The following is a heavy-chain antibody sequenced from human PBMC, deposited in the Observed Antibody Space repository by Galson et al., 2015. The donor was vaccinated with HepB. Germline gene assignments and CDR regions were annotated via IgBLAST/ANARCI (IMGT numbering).Heavy chain of an antibody. CDR2: IIPIFGTA. CDR3: ARGYGGSTKMGTWFDP. J-gene: IGHJ5*02. Sequence: SVKVSCKASGGTFSSYAISWVRQAPGQGLEWMGGIIPIFGTANYAQKFQGRVTITADESTSTAYMELSSLRSEDTAVYYCARGYGGSTKMGTWFDPWGQGTLVTVSS. D-gene: IGHD4-23*01. V-gene: IGHV1-69*13. CDR1: GGTFSSYA.